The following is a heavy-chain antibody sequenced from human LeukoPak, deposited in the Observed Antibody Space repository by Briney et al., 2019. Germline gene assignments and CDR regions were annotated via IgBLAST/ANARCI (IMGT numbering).Heavy chain of an antibody. CDR2: IYYSGST. CDR3: ARHPPAPYSSSWVHFDY. J-gene: IGHJ4*02. V-gene: IGHV4-59*08. Sequence: SETLSLTCTVSGGSISSYYWSWIRQPPGKGLEWIGYIYYSGSTNYNPSLKSRVTISVDTSKNQFSLKLSSVTAADTAVYYCARHPPAPYSSSWVHFDYWGQGTLVTVSS. D-gene: IGHD6-13*01. CDR1: GGSISSYY.